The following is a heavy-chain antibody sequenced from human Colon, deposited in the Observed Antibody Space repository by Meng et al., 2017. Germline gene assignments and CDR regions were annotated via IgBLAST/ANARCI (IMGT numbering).Heavy chain of an antibody. D-gene: IGHD1-26*01. CDR2: MNPDSGKT. CDR3: ARGGAPPYYFDY. J-gene: IGHJ4*02. V-gene: IGHV1-8*02. Sequence: QVQLVQSGAAVKNPGASVRVSCETSGYTFSNYEANWVRQASGHGLEWMGWMNPDSGKTGYAHKFQGRVTLTRDTSTGTAYMELTSLTPDDTAVYYCARGGAPPYYFDYWGQGTLVTVSS. CDR1: GYTFSNYE.